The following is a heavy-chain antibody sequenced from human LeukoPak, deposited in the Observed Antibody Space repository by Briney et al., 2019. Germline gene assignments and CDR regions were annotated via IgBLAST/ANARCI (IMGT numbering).Heavy chain of an antibody. J-gene: IGHJ4*02. V-gene: IGHV1-2*02. CDR1: GYTFTDYY. CDR2: ISPTSGGT. CDR3: AREGNNNWSDY. D-gene: IGHD1-1*01. Sequence: GASVKVSCKTSGYTFTDYYIYLVRQAPGQGLEWMGWISPTSGGTNYAQKFPGRVTMTRDTSISTAYMELNRLRSDDTAVYYCAREGNNNWSDYWGQGTLVTVSS.